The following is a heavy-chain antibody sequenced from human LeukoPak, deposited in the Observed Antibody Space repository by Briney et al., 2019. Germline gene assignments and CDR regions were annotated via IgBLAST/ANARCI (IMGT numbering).Heavy chain of an antibody. CDR2: IYYSGST. V-gene: IGHV4-30-4*08. CDR1: GGSISSGDHY. J-gene: IGHJ5*02. CDR3: ARGYCSSLNCPDVPYNWFDP. D-gene: IGHD2-2*01. Sequence: PSETLSLTCTVSGGSISSGDHYWSWIRQPPGKGLEWIGYIYYSGSTYYNPSLESRVTISVDTSKNHFSLKLSSVTAADTAVYYCARGYCSSLNCPDVPYNWFDPWGQGILVTVSS.